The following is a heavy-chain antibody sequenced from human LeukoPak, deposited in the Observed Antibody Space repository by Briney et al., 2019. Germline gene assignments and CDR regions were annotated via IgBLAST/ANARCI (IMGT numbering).Heavy chain of an antibody. V-gene: IGHV3-7*01. Sequence: PGGSLRLSCAVSGFTLSSYWMSWVRQAPGKGLGWVGNINQDGSEKYYVDSVKGRFTISRDNAKNSLYLQMNSLRAEDTAVYYCARDLEGSGSFYRPSYDYWGQGTLVTVSS. CDR3: ARDLEGSGSFYRPSYDY. D-gene: IGHD3-10*01. CDR2: INQDGSEK. CDR1: GFTLSSYW. J-gene: IGHJ4*02.